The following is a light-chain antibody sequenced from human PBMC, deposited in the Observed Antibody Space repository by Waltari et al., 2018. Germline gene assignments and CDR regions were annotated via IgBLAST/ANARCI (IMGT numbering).Light chain of an antibody. V-gene: IGLV2-14*03. CDR2: DVT. CDR3: SSYTTSSTYV. Sequence: QSALTQPASVSGSPGQSITISCTGTSSDVGGYNFVSWYQQHPGKVPKLIIYDVTNRPAGVSNRFSGSKSGNTASLTISGRQAEDEADYYCSSYTTSSTYVFGTGTKVTVL. CDR1: SSDVGGYNF. J-gene: IGLJ1*01.